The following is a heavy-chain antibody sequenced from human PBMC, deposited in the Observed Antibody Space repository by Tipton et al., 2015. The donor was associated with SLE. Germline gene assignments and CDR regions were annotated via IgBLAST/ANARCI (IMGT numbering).Heavy chain of an antibody. V-gene: IGHV4-39*07. CDR3: ARLTSISGVLN. CDR1: GGSISSGCYY. D-gene: IGHD3-3*02. CDR2: VYRDGGT. J-gene: IGHJ4*02. Sequence: TLSLTCTVSGGSISSGCYYWGWIRQPPGKGLEYIGSVYRDGGTYHNPSPESRINISTDTSKNQVSLRLTSVTAADTAVYYCARLTSISGVLNWGQGTLVTVSS.